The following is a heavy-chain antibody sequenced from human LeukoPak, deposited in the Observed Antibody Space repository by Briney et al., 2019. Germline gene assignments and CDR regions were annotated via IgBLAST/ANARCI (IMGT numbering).Heavy chain of an antibody. CDR1: GFTFSSYG. V-gene: IGHV3-33*01. J-gene: IGHJ1*01. Sequence: GRSLRLSCAASGFTFSSYGMHWVRQAPGKGLEWAAVIWYDGSNKYYADSVKGRFTISRDNSKNTLYLQMNSLRAEDTAVYYCARDRYCSSTSCRYFQHWGQGTLVTVSS. CDR3: ARDRYCSSTSCRYFQH. CDR2: IWYDGSNK. D-gene: IGHD2-2*01.